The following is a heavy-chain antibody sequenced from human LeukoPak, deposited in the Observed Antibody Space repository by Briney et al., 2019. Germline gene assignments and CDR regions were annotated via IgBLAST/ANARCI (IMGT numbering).Heavy chain of an antibody. D-gene: IGHD3-10*01. CDR3: ATTLWFGMNWFDP. J-gene: IGHJ5*02. V-gene: IGHV4-39*01. Sequence: PSETLSLTCTVSGDSVSRSSYFGLWIRRPPGKGLEWIGSIYYSGSTYYNPSLKSRVTISVDTSKNQFSLKLSSVTAADTAVYYCATTLWFGMNWFDPWGQGTLVTVSS. CDR2: IYYSGST. CDR1: GDSVSRSSYF.